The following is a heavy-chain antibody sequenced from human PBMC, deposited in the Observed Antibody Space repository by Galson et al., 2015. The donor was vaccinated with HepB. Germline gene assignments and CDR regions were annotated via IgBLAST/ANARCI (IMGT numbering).Heavy chain of an antibody. V-gene: IGHV3-15*01. CDR2: IKSKTDGGTT. CDR1: GFIFSNAW. CDR3: TTKNLPAATDY. Sequence: SLRLSCAASGFIFSNAWMIWVRQAPGKGLEWVGRIKSKTDGGTTDYAAPVKGRFTISRDDSENTLYLQMNSLKTDDTAVYYRTTKNLPAATDYWGQGTLVTVSS. J-gene: IGHJ4*02. D-gene: IGHD2-2*01.